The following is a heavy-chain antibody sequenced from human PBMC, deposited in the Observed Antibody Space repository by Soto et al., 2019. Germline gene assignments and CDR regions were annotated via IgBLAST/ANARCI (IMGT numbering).Heavy chain of an antibody. V-gene: IGHV4-39*01. CDR1: GDSISSSTYY. CDR2: IYHTGTT. CDR3: ARPYFSSSSMFDY. J-gene: IGHJ4*02. Sequence: SETLSLTCTVSGDSISSSTYYWGWIRQPPGKGLEWIGCIYHTGTTYYNPSLKSRVTISVDTSKNQFSLKLSSVTTADTAVYYCARPYFSSSSMFDYWGQGTLVTVSS. D-gene: IGHD6-6*01.